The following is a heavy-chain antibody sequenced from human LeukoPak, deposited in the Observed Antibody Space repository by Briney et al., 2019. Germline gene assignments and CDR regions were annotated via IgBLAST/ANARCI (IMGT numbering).Heavy chain of an antibody. V-gene: IGHV3-48*01. Sequence: GGSLRLSYATSGFSFTDYPMNWVRQAPGKGLEWISNIRTTAEGAKYAYYADSVKGRVTISRDDGKNTLYLHMNSLRGDDTAVYYCATDQRYAFDYWGQGILVTVSS. CDR1: GFSFTDYP. J-gene: IGHJ4*02. D-gene: IGHD3-9*01. CDR3: ATDQRYAFDY. CDR2: IRTTAEGAKYA.